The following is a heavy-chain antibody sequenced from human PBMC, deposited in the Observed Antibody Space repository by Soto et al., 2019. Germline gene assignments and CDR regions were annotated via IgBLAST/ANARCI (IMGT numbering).Heavy chain of an antibody. Sequence: ASVKVSCKASGYTFTNYGISWVRQAPGQGLEWMGWITPYNVYTNYAQKLQGRVTMTTDTSTSTVYMELRSLRSDDTAVYYCARWDCSSTSCRSNAFDIWSQGTVVTVSS. D-gene: IGHD2-2*01. CDR3: ARWDCSSTSCRSNAFDI. CDR2: ITPYNVYT. CDR1: GYTFTNYG. J-gene: IGHJ3*02. V-gene: IGHV1-18*01.